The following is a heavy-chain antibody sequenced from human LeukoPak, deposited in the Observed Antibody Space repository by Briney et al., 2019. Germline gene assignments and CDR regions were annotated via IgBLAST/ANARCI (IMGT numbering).Heavy chain of an antibody. CDR2: IYYSGST. Sequence: SETLSLTCTVSGGSISSYYWSWIRQHPGKGLEWIGYIYYSGSTYYNPSLKSRVALSVDTSKNQFSLKLSSLTAADTAVYCCAKSREEIRGLDAFDIWGQGTMVTVSS. CDR3: AKSREEIRGLDAFDI. V-gene: IGHV4-59*06. D-gene: IGHD5-24*01. J-gene: IGHJ3*02. CDR1: GGSISSYY.